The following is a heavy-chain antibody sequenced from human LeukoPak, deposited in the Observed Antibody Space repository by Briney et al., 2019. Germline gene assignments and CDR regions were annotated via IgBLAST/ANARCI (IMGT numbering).Heavy chain of an antibody. CDR2: IYHSGST. J-gene: IGHJ3*02. V-gene: IGHV4-30-2*01. CDR1: GGSISSGGYS. Sequence: SETLSLTCAVSGGSISSGGYSWSWIRQPPGKGLEWIGYIYHSGSTYYNPSLKSRVTISVDRSKNQFSLKLSSVTAADTAVYYCARSLPTLKYCSGGSCYSGADAFDIWGQGTMVTVSS. D-gene: IGHD2-15*01. CDR3: ARSLPTLKYCSGGSCYSGADAFDI.